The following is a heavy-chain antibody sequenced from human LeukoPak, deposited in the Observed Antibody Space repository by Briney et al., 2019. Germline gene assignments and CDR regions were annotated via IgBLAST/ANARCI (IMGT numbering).Heavy chain of an antibody. CDR2: ISYDGSNK. V-gene: IGHV3-30-3*01. J-gene: IGHJ4*02. D-gene: IGHD3-22*01. CDR3: ARYYYDSSGYYSGGY. Sequence: PGRSLRLSCAASGFTFSSYAMHWVRQAPGKGLEWVAVISYDGSNKYYADSVKGRFTISRDNSKNTLYLQMNSLRAEDTAVYYCARYYYDSSGYYSGGYWGQGTLVTVSS. CDR1: GFTFSSYA.